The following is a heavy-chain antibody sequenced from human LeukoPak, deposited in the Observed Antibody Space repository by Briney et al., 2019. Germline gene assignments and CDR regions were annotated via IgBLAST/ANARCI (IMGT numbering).Heavy chain of an antibody. CDR1: GYTFTGYY. Sequence: ASVKVSCKASGYTFTGYYMHWVRQAPGQGLEWMGRINPNSGGTNYAQKFQGRVTMTRDTSISTAYMELSRLRSDDTAVYYCARDPVPDSSGYCFDYWGQGTLVTVSS. CDR2: INPNSGGT. J-gene: IGHJ4*02. V-gene: IGHV1-2*06. CDR3: ARDPVPDSSGYCFDY. D-gene: IGHD3-22*01.